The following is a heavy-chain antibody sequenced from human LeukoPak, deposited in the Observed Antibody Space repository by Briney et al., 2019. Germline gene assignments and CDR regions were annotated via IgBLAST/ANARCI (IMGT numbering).Heavy chain of an antibody. D-gene: IGHD3-16*02. Sequence: GRSLRLSCAASGFTFSSYGMHWVRQAPGKGLEWVAAIWYDGSNKYYADSVKGRFTISRDTSKNTLYLKMNSLRAEDTAVYYCAKEYVWGSYRYHPKGYGFDYWGQGTLVTVSS. V-gene: IGHV3-33*06. CDR3: AKEYVWGSYRYHPKGYGFDY. CDR1: GFTFSSYG. J-gene: IGHJ4*02. CDR2: IWYDGSNK.